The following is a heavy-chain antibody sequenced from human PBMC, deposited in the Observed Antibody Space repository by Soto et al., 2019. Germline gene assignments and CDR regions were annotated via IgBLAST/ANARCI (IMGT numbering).Heavy chain of an antibody. CDR3: ARGRYGDY. J-gene: IGHJ4*02. D-gene: IGHD1-1*01. V-gene: IGHV1-18*01. CDR1: GYTFTSYG. Sequence: QVHLVQSGAEVKKPGASVKVSCKASGYTFTSYGITWVRQAPGQGLEWMGWISAHNGNTDYAQKLQGRVIVPRDTPTSTAYMELRSLRSDDTAVYYCARGRYGDYWGQGALVTVSS. CDR2: ISAHNGNT.